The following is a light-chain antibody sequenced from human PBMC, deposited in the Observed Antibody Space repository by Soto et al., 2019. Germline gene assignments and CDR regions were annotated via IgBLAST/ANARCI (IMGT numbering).Light chain of an antibody. CDR2: AAS. Sequence: ALQMTQSPSSLSAAVGDRVTITCRASQDIRNELGWYQQKPGKAPNLLIYAASSLHTGVPSRFSGSGSGSSFTLTISGLQPDDFATYYCLQDYNYPRTFGRGTKVEVK. V-gene: IGKV1-6*02. CDR1: QDIRNE. CDR3: LQDYNYPRT. J-gene: IGKJ1*01.